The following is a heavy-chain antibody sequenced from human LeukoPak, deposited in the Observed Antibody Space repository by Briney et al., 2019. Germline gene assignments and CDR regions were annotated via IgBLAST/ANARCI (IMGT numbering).Heavy chain of an antibody. D-gene: IGHD6-19*01. V-gene: IGHV1-18*01. Sequence: AASVKVSCKASGYTFTSYGISWVRQAPGQGLEWMGWISAYNGNTNYAQKLQGRVTMTTDTSTSTAYMELRSLRSDDTAVYYCARDRGVLDYSSGRFDYWGQGTLVTVSS. CDR3: ARDRGVLDYSSGRFDY. CDR2: ISAYNGNT. CDR1: GYTFTSYG. J-gene: IGHJ4*02.